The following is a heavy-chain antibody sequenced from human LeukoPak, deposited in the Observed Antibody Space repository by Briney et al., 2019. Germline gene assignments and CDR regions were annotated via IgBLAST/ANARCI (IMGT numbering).Heavy chain of an antibody. V-gene: IGHV1-18*01. D-gene: IGHD6-13*01. J-gene: IGHJ6*02. CDR2: ISAYNGNT. Sequence: GASVKVSCKASGYTFTSYGISWVRQAPGQGLEWMGWISAYNGNTNYAQKLQGRVTMTTDTSTSTAYMELRSLRSDDTAVYYCARDTPKIAAAGSPAGGAGSRNYYYYGMDVWGQGTTVSVSS. CDR1: GYTFTSYG. CDR3: ARDTPKIAAAGSPAGGAGSRNYYYYGMDV.